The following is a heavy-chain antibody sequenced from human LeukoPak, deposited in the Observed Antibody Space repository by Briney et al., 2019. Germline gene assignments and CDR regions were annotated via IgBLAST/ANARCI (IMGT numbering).Heavy chain of an antibody. CDR1: GFTFSSYS. Sequence: GGSVRLSCAASGFTFSSYSMNWVRQAPGKGLEWVSSISSSSSYIYYADSVKGRFTISRDNAKNSLYLQMNSLRAEDTAVYYCARDGVDYFDYWGQGTLVTVSS. D-gene: IGHD2-8*01. CDR2: ISSSSSYI. V-gene: IGHV3-21*01. CDR3: ARDGVDYFDY. J-gene: IGHJ4*02.